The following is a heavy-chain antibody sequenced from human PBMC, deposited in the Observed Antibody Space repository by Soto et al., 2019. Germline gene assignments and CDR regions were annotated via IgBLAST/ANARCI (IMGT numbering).Heavy chain of an antibody. D-gene: IGHD6-6*01. CDR2: IYWDDDK. V-gene: IGHV2-5*02. J-gene: IGHJ4*02. CDR1: GFSLSTSGVG. CDR3: ARRFRSSSSYYFDY. Sequence: SGPTLVNPTQTLTLTCTFSGFSLSTSGVGVGWIRQPPGRALEWLAVIYWDDDKRYSPSLKSRLTITKDTSKNQVVLTMTNVDPVDIASFYCARRFRSSSSYYFDYCGQGTLVTVSS.